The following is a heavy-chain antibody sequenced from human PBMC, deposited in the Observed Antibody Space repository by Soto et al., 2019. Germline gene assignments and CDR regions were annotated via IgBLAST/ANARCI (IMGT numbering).Heavy chain of an antibody. D-gene: IGHD4-17*01. CDR2: IIPIFGTA. CDR3: ARGRYGDYVIDY. CDR1: GGTFSSYA. V-gene: IGHV1-69*13. Sequence: ASVKVSCKASGGTFSSYAISWVRQAPGQGLEWMGGIIPIFGTANYAQKFQGRVTITADESTSTAYMELSSLRSEDTAVYYCARGRYGDYVIDYWGQGTLGTASS. J-gene: IGHJ4*02.